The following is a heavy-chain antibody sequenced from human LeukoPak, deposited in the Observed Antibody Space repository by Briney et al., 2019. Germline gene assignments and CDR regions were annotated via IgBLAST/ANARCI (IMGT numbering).Heavy chain of an antibody. CDR2: TYYRSKWYN. Sequence: PSQTLSLTCAISGDSVSSNSAAWNWIRQSPSRGLEWLGRTYYRSKWYNDYAVSVKSRITINPDTSNNPFSLQLNSVTPEDTAVYYCAGGRAQFGHYYYYGMDVWGQGTTVTVSS. J-gene: IGHJ6*02. CDR3: AGGRAQFGHYYYYGMDV. CDR1: GDSVSSNSAA. D-gene: IGHD3-10*01. V-gene: IGHV6-1*01.